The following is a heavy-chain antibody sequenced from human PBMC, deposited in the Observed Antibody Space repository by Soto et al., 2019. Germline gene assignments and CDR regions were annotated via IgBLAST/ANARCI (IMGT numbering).Heavy chain of an antibody. D-gene: IGHD4-17*01. Sequence: QVQLVQSGAEVKKPGSSVKVSCKASGGTFSSYAISWVRQAPGQGLEWMGGIIPIFGTANYAQKFQGRVTIPXXEXTXQASMELSSLRSEDTAVYYCARDLPPSYGDYGWFDPWGQGTLVTVSS. CDR3: ARDLPPSYGDYGWFDP. J-gene: IGHJ5*02. CDR2: IIPIFGTA. V-gene: IGHV1-69*05. CDR1: GGTFSSYA.